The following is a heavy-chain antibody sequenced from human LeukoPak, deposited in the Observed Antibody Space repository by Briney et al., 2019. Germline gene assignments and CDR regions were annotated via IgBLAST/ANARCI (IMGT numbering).Heavy chain of an antibody. CDR2: INPRSGDT. V-gene: IGHV1-2*02. CDR1: GFTFSSYG. J-gene: IGHJ4*02. D-gene: IGHD3-10*01. CDR3: VPSASASYFDY. Sequence: KTGGSLRLSCAASGFTFSSYGMHWVRQAPGQGPEWMGRINPRSGDTNYAQKFQGRVTMTRDTSISTAYMELNRLRSDDTAVYFCVPSASASYFDYWGQGTLVTVSS.